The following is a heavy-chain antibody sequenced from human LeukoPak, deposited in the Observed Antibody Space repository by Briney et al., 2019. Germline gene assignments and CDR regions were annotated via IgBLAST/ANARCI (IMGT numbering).Heavy chain of an antibody. J-gene: IGHJ4*02. Sequence: GRSLRLSCAASGFTFDDYAMHWVRQAPGKGLEWVSGISWNSGSIGYADSVKGRFTISRDNAKNSLYLQMNSLRAEDTALYYCAKDIDFWSGLFDYWGQGTLVTVS. CDR2: ISWNSGSI. D-gene: IGHD3-3*01. CDR1: GFTFDDYA. CDR3: AKDIDFWSGLFDY. V-gene: IGHV3-9*01.